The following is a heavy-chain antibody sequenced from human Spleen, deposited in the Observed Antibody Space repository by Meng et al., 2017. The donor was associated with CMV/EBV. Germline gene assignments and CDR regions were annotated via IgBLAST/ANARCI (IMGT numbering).Heavy chain of an antibody. CDR3: TTDDLCSGGICSVAY. Sequence: SGYTLTELSIQWVRQAPGKGLEWMGGFDPEDGETIFAQKFQGRVTLSEDTSTNTAYMELSSLRSEDTAVYYCTTDDLCSGGICSVAYWGQGTLVTVSS. CDR2: FDPEDGET. J-gene: IGHJ4*02. D-gene: IGHD2-15*01. CDR1: GYTLTELS. V-gene: IGHV1-24*01.